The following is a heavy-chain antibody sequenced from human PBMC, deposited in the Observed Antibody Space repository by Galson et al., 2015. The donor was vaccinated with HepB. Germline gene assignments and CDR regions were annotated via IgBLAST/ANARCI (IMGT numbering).Heavy chain of an antibody. CDR2: INPSSGGT. D-gene: IGHD5-18*01. J-gene: IGHJ6*02. V-gene: IGHV1-2*02. CDR1: GYTFTVYY. CDR3: VRALVDTSMGYYYYYHLDV. Sequence: SVKVSCKASGYTFTVYYMHWVRQAPGQGLEWMGWINPSSGGTNYAQKFQGRVTMTRDTSISTAYMELIRLTSDDTAVYFCVRALVDTSMGYYYYYHLDVWGQGTTVTVSS.